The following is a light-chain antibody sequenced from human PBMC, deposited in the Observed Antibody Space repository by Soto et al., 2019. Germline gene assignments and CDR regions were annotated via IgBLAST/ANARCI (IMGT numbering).Light chain of an antibody. Sequence: HSALTQPPSASGSPGQSVTISCTGTSSDVGGYNYVSWYQQHPGKVPKLMIYEVTKRPSGVPDRFSGSKSGNTASLTVSGLQAEDEADYYCSSYAGSNILVFGGGTQLTVL. V-gene: IGLV2-8*01. CDR1: SSDVGGYNY. J-gene: IGLJ3*02. CDR3: SSYAGSNILV. CDR2: EVT.